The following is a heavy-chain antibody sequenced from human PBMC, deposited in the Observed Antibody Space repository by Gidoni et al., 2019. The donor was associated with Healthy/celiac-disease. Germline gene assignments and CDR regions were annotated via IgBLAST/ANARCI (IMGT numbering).Heavy chain of an antibody. V-gene: IGHV3-30*18. CDR3: AKEGVSSGPPEGFDY. D-gene: IGHD6-19*01. CDR2: IAYDGSNK. CDR1: GLTFSSYG. J-gene: IGHJ4*02. Sequence: QVQLVESGGGVVQPGRSLRLSCAASGLTFSSYGMHWVRQAPGKGLEGVAVIAYDGSNKYDADAVKGRFNISRENAKNTLYLQMNSLRAEDTAVYYCAKEGVSSGPPEGFDYWGQGTLVTVSS.